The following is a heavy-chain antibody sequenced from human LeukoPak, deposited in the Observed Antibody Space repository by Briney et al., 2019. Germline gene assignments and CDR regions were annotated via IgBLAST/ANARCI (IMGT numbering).Heavy chain of an antibody. CDR1: GFTFSTYS. J-gene: IGHJ4*02. V-gene: IGHV3-23*01. D-gene: IGHD1-1*01. CDR3: ARNDRWAQYYFDS. Sequence: GGSLRLSCLASGFTFSTYSLSWVRQAPGKGLEWVSALSAGKQIPYYADSVKGRFTISRDNSKNTVYLQMNSLRAEDTAVYYCARNDRWAQYYFDSWGQGTLVTVSS. CDR2: LSAGKQIP.